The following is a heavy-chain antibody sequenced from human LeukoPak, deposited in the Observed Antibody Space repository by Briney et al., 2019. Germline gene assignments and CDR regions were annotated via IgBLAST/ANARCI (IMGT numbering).Heavy chain of an antibody. CDR3: ARARMVGGTTYYFAY. CDR1: GFTFRDYG. V-gene: IGHV3-33*01. D-gene: IGHD1-26*01. Sequence: GGSLRLSCAASGFTFRDYGMHWVRQAPGKGLEWVALIWYDGTAKDYADSVKGRFTISRDNSKNTLYLQMNSLRAEDTAVYYCARARMVGGTTYYFAYWGQGTLVTVSS. J-gene: IGHJ4*02. CDR2: IWYDGTAK.